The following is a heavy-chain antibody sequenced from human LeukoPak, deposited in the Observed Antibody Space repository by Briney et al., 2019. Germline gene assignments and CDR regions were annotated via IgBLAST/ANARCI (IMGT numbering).Heavy chain of an antibody. CDR2: ISSSSSYI. V-gene: IGHV3-21*04. D-gene: IGHD5-18*01. J-gene: IGHJ4*02. Sequence: PGGSLRLSCAASGFTFSSYSMNWVRQAPGKGLEWVSSISSSSSYIYYADSVKGRFTISRDNAKNSLYLQMNSLRAEDTAVYYCARVKLSHGYSYGYNPYYFDYWGQGTLVTVSS. CDR1: GFTFSSYS. CDR3: ARVKLSHGYSYGYNPYYFDY.